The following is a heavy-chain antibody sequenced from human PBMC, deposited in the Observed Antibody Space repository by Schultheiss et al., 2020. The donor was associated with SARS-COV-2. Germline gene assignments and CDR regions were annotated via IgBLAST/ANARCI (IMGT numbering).Heavy chain of an antibody. CDR1: DGSISSGDYY. D-gene: IGHD4-11*01. CDR2: IYYSGTT. V-gene: IGHV4-61*05. CDR3: ARGGSNYANYYYYMDV. J-gene: IGHJ6*03. Sequence: SQTLSLTCIVSDGSISSGDYYWGWIRQPPGKGLEWIGYIYYSGTTKYNPSLKSRLTISVDKSSNQFSLKLDSVTAADTAVYYCARGGSNYANYYYYMDVWGKGTTVTVSS.